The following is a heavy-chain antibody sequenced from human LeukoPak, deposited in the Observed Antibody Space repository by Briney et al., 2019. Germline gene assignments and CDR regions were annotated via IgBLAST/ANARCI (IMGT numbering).Heavy chain of an antibody. CDR1: GGSISSSSYY. D-gene: IGHD2/OR15-2a*01. V-gene: IGHV4-39*01. CDR2: IYYSGST. J-gene: IGHJ5*02. CDR3: ARSFFPPPGADWFDP. Sequence: PSETLSLTCTVSGGSISSSSYYWGWIRQPPGKGLEWIGSIYYSGSTYYNPSLKSRVTISVDTSKNQFSLKLSSVTAADTAVYYCARSFFPPPGADWFDPWGQGTLVTVSS.